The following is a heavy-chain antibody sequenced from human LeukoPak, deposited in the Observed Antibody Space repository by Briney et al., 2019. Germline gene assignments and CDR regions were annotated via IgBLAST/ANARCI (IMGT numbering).Heavy chain of an antibody. CDR2: ISGSGGST. D-gene: IGHD2-2*01. CDR3: AKDSRGSSTRPGDY. Sequence: GGSLRLSCAASGFTFSSYAMSWVRQAPGKGLEWVSAISGSGGSTYYADSVKGRFTISRDNSKNTLYLQMNSLRAEDTAVYYCAKDSRGSSTRPGDYWGQGTLVTVSS. V-gene: IGHV3-23*01. J-gene: IGHJ4*02. CDR1: GFTFSSYA.